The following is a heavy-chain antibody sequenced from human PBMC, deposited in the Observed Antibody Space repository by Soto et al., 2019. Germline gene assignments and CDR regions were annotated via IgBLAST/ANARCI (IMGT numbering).Heavy chain of an antibody. CDR1: GYTFTSYD. J-gene: IGHJ1*01. CDR2: MNPNSGNT. CDR3: ARGSGEREYFQH. V-gene: IGHV1-8*01. Sequence: ASVKVSCKASGYTFTSYDINWVRQATGQGLEWMGWMNPNSGNTGYAQKFQGRVTMTRNTSISTAYMELSSLRSEDTAVYYCARGSGEREYFQHWGQGNLVTVSS. D-gene: IGHD4-17*01.